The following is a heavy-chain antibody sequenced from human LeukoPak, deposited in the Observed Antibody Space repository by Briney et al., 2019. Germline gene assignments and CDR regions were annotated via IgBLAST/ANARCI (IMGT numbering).Heavy chain of an antibody. V-gene: IGHV1-69*04. CDR2: IIPVLNIT. Sequence: SVKVSCKTSGGTFSSSAITWVRQAPGQGLEWMGRIIPVLNITSYAQKFQGRVMITADTSTSTVYMELSSLRSGETAVYYCARDQGLTAPPPYGLDVWGQGTTVIVSS. D-gene: IGHD4/OR15-4a*01. CDR3: ARDQGLTAPPPYGLDV. J-gene: IGHJ6*02. CDR1: GGTFSSSA.